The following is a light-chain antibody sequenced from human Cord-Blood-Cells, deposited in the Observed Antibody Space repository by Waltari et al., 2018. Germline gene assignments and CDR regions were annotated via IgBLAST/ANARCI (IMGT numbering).Light chain of an antibody. Sequence: DIQMTQSPSTLSASVGDSSTITCRASQSISSWLAWYQQKPGKAPKLLIYKASSLESGVPSRFSGSGSGTEFTLTSSSLQPDDFATYYCQQYNSYPWTFGQGP. CDR2: KAS. CDR3: QQYNSYPWT. V-gene: IGKV1-5*03. CDR1: QSISSW. J-gene: IGKJ1*01.